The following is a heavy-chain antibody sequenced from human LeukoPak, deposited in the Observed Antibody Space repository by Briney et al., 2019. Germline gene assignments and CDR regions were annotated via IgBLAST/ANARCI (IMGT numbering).Heavy chain of an antibody. J-gene: IGHJ4*02. Sequence: PSETLSLTCTVSGGSISSYYWSWIRQPPGKGLEWIGYIYYSGSTNYNPSLKSRVTISVDTSKNQFSLKLSSVTAADTAVYYCARTLSPIGGGDLAVWGQGTLVTVSS. CDR1: GGSISSYY. D-gene: IGHD2-21*01. V-gene: IGHV4-59*01. CDR2: IYYSGST. CDR3: ARTLSPIGGGDLAV.